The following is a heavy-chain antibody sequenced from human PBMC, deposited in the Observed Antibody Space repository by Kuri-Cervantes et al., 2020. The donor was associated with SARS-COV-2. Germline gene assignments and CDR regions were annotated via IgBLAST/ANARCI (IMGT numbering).Heavy chain of an antibody. CDR3: ARDWAGYCSSTSCYSYYYYGMDV. D-gene: IGHD2-2*02. J-gene: IGHJ6*02. V-gene: IGHV3-48*01. CDR2: ISSSSSTM. Sequence: GESLKISCAASGFTFSSYSLNWVRQAPGKGLEWVSYISSSSSTMYYADSVKGRFTISRDNAKNSLYLQMNSLRAEDTAVYYCARDWAGYCSSTSCYSYYYYGMDVWGQGTTVTVSS. CDR1: GFTFSSYS.